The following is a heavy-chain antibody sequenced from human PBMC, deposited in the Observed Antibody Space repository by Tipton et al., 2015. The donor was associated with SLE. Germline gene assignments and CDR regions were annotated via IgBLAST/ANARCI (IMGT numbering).Heavy chain of an antibody. D-gene: IGHD6-13*01. CDR1: GGSFSGYY. J-gene: IGHJ5*02. CDR2: INHSGST. CDR3: ARGWQQKDHNWFDP. V-gene: IGHV4-34*01. Sequence: TLSLTCAVYGGSFSGYYWSWIRQPPGKGLEWIGEINHSGSTNYNPSLKSRVTISVDTSKNQFSPKLSSVTAADTAVYYCARGWQQKDHNWFDPWGQGTLVTVSS.